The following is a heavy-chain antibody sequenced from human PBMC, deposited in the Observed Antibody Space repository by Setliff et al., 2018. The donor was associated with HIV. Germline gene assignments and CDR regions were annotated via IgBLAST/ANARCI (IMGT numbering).Heavy chain of an antibody. J-gene: IGHJ4*02. CDR3: ARQTWEYYDTLTGYYRSPKNFDS. CDR2: ISYTGST. Sequence: SETLSLTCTVPGGSINRSNYYWGWIRQPPGKGLEWIGTISYTGSTYYDPSLKSRVTISLDTSKNQFFLKLSSVTAPGTAIYYCARQTWEYYDTLTGYYRSPKNFDSWGQGTLVTVSS. D-gene: IGHD3-9*01. V-gene: IGHV4-39*01. CDR1: GGSINRSNYY.